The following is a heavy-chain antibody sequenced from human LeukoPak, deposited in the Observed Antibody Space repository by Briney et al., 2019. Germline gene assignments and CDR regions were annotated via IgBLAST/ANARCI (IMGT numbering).Heavy chain of an antibody. CDR2: ISSSGSTI. V-gene: IGHV3-11*04. CDR1: GFTFSDYY. CDR3: AREVQGYYDLWSGYYPNWFDP. J-gene: IGHJ5*02. D-gene: IGHD3-3*01. Sequence: GGSLRLSCAASGFTFSDYYMSWIRQAPGKGLEWVSYISSSGSTIYYADSVKGRFTISRDNAKNSLYLQMNSLRAEDTAVYYCAREVQGYYDLWSGYYPNWFDPWGQGTLVTVSS.